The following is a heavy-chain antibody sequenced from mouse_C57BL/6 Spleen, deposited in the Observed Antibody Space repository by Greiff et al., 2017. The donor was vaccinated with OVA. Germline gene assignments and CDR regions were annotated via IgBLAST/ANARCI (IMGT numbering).Heavy chain of an antibody. CDR3: ARVYDGYYAWFAY. Sequence: QVQLQQPGAELVKPGASVKLSCKASGYTFTSYWMHWVKQRPGQGLEWIGMIHPNSGSTNYNEKFKSKATLTVDKSSSTAYIQLSSLISEDSAVYYGARVYDGYYAWFAYWGQGTLVTVSA. V-gene: IGHV1-64*01. CDR1: GYTFTSYW. D-gene: IGHD2-3*01. CDR2: IHPNSGST. J-gene: IGHJ3*01.